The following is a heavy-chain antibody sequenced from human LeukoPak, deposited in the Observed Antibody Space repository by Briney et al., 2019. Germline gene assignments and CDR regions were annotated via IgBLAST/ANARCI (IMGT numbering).Heavy chain of an antibody. Sequence: SETLSLTCTVSGGSISSSSYYWGWIRQPPGKGLEWIGSIYYSGSTYYSPPLKSRVTISVDTSKNQFSLKLSSVTAADTAVYHCARHPRGYNILTGYYPYYFDYWGQGTLVTVSS. D-gene: IGHD3-9*01. CDR1: GGSISSSSYY. J-gene: IGHJ4*02. CDR3: ARHPRGYNILTGYYPYYFDY. V-gene: IGHV4-39*01. CDR2: IYYSGST.